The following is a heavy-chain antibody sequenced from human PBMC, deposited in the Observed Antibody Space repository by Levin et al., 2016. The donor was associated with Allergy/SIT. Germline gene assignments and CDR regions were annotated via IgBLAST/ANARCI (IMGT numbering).Heavy chain of an antibody. CDR1: WVLQWLL. V-gene: IGHV4-34*01. CDR2: INQSGST. CDR3: ARVVSEVVVAATEFYYYDMDV. J-gene: IGHJ6*02. Sequence: SETLSLTVRCLWWVLQWLLLELDPPVPRKGLEWIGEINQSGSTKYNPSLRSRVTISVDGSKNQFFLDLSSVTAADTGVYYCARVVSEVVVAATEFYYYDMDVWGQGTTVTVSS. D-gene: IGHD2-15*01.